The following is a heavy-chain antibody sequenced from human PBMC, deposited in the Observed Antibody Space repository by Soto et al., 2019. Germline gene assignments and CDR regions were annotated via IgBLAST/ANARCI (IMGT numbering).Heavy chain of an antibody. Sequence: SSETLSLTCAVYGGSFSGHSWTWIRQSPGKGLEWIGDINHSGRVNYSPSLKSRVTISLGTSKNQFSLTLSAVTAADTAMYYCSTRAYDTNGYYRFDPWGQGTLVTVSS. D-gene: IGHD3-22*01. J-gene: IGHJ5*01. CDR3: STRAYDTNGYYRFDP. CDR1: GGSFSGHS. V-gene: IGHV4-34*01. CDR2: INHSGRV.